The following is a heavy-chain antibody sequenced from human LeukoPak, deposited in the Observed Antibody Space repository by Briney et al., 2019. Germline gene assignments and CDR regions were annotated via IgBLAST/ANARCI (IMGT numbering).Heavy chain of an antibody. V-gene: IGHV4-59*01. D-gene: IGHD6-13*01. CDR1: GGSISSYY. J-gene: IGHJ5*02. CDR2: IYYSGST. CDR3: ARSYSSSWAPGMFDP. Sequence: SETLSLTCTVSGGSISSYYWSWIRQPPGKGLEWIGYIYYSGSTNYNPSFKSRVTISVDTSKNQFSLKLSSVTAADTAVYYCARSYSSSWAPGMFDPWGQGTLVTVSS.